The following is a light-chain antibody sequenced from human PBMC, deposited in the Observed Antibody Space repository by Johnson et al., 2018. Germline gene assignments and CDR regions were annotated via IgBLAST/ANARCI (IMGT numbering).Light chain of an antibody. Sequence: QSVLTQPPSVSAAPGQKVTISCSGSSSNIGNNYVSWYQQLPGTAPKLLIYENNKRPSGIPDRFSGSKSGTSATLGITGLPTGDEADYYCGTWDSSLSAGNVFGTGTKAPVL. V-gene: IGLV1-51*02. CDR1: SSNIGNNY. J-gene: IGLJ1*01. CDR3: GTWDSSLSAGNV. CDR2: ENN.